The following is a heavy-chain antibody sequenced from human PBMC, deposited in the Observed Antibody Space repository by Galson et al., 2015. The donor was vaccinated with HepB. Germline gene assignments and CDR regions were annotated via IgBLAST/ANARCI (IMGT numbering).Heavy chain of an antibody. CDR3: ATGIAAAGTRGRIPPGRIGMDV. V-gene: IGHV3-48*02. J-gene: IGHJ6*02. D-gene: IGHD6-13*01. CDR2: ISSSSSTI. CDR1: GFTFSSYS. Sequence: SLRLSCAASGFTFSSYSMNWVRQAPGKGLEWVSYISSSSSTIYYADSVKGRFTISRDNAKNSLYLQMNSLRDEDTAVYYCATGIAAAGTRGRIPPGRIGMDVWGQGTTVTVSS.